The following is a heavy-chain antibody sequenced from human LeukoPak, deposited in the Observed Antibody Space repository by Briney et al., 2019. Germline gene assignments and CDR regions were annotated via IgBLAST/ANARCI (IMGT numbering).Heavy chain of an antibody. V-gene: IGHV3-23*01. J-gene: IGHJ4*02. CDR2: ISGSGRGGST. CDR1: GFTFNSYA. CDR3: ANYLGSYYNAFDY. D-gene: IGHD3-10*01. Sequence: GGSLRLSCAASGFTFNSYAMSWVRQAPGKGLEWVSGISGSGRGGSTYYADSVKGRFTISRDNSKNTLYLQMNSLRAEDTAVYYCANYLGSYYNAFDYWGQGTLVTVSS.